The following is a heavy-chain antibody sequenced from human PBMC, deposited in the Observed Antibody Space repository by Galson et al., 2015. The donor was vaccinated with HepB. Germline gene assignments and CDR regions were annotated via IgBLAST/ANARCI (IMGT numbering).Heavy chain of an antibody. Sequence: SVKVSCKASGYTFSRYGISWVRQAPGQGLEWMGWISGDNANTNYAQKLQGRVTMTTDTSTSTAYMELTSLRSDDTAVYYCARGGYSYGKFDYWGQGTPVTVSS. J-gene: IGHJ4*02. CDR2: ISGDNANT. CDR3: ARGGYSYGKFDY. CDR1: GYTFSRYG. V-gene: IGHV1-18*01. D-gene: IGHD5-18*01.